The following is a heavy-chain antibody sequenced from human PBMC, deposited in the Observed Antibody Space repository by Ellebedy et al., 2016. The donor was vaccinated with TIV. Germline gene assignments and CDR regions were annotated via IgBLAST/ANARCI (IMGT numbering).Heavy chain of an antibody. Sequence: ASVKVSXXASEYTFTGYYMHWVRQAPGQGLEWMGWINPNSGGTNYAQKFQGRVTMTRDTSIGTAYMELSRLRSDDTAVYYCARDPSPTSPPELDYWGQGTLVTVSS. CDR1: EYTFTGYY. CDR3: ARDPSPTSPPELDY. V-gene: IGHV1-2*02. CDR2: INPNSGGT. J-gene: IGHJ4*02.